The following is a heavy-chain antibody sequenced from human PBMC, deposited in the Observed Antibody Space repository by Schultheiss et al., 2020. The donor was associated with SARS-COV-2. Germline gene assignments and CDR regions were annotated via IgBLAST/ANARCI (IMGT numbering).Heavy chain of an antibody. J-gene: IGHJ6*02. CDR2: IYSGGST. CDR3: ARVVGDSSGYYYNYYGMDV. D-gene: IGHD3-22*01. CDR1: GFTVSSNY. Sequence: GESLKISCAASGFTVSSNYMSWVRQAPGKGLEWVSVIYSGGSTYYADSVKGRFTISRDNSKNTLYLQMNSLRAEDTAVYYCARVVGDSSGYYYNYYGMDVWGQGTTVTVSS. V-gene: IGHV3-53*01.